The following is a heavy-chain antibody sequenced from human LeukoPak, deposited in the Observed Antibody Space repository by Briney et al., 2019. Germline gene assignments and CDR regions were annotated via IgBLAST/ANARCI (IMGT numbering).Heavy chain of an antibody. CDR2: INHSGST. V-gene: IGHV4-34*01. J-gene: IGHJ5*02. CDR1: GGSFSGYY. Sequence: SETLSLTCAVYGGSFSGYYWSWIRQPPGKGLEWIGEINHSGSTNYNPSLKSRVTISVDTSKNQFSLKLGSVTAADTAVYYCARGRLSVAFDPWGQGTLVTVSS. CDR3: ARGRLSVAFDP. D-gene: IGHD3-16*02.